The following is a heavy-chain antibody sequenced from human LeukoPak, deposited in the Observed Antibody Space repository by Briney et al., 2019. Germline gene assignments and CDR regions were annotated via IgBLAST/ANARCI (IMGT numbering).Heavy chain of an antibody. J-gene: IGHJ4*02. CDR3: AGGGAAAAILDY. Sequence: PSETLSLTCTVSGGSMSSYYWCWIRQPPGKGLQWIGYIYYNWSTNYNPSLKSRVTMSVDTSKNQVSLKLSSVTAADTAVYYCAGGGAAAAILDYWGQGTLVTVSS. V-gene: IGHV4-59*01. D-gene: IGHD6-13*01. CDR2: IYYNWST. CDR1: GGSMSSYY.